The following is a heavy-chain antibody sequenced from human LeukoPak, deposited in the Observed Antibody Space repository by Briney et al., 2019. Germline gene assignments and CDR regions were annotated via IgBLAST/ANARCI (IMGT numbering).Heavy chain of an antibody. CDR2: ISTSSSYI. Sequence: PGGSLRLSCAASGFTFSSYSMNWDRQAPGKGLEWVSSISTSSSYIYYADSVKGRFTISRDNARNSLYLQMNTLRAEDTAVYSCARGADGVSSNSRGWFDPWGQGTLVTVSS. J-gene: IGHJ5*02. CDR1: GFTFSSYS. CDR3: ARGADGVSSNSRGWFDP. V-gene: IGHV3-21*01. D-gene: IGHD2-15*01.